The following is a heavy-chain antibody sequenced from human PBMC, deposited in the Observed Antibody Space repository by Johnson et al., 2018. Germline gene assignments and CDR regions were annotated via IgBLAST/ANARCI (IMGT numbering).Heavy chain of an antibody. CDR1: GFTSSTYV. CDR2: LGGKT. Sequence: VQLVESGEGLLQPGGSLRLSCAASGFTSSTYVMNWVRQAPGKGLEWVSPLGGKTHNGHSVKGRFTVPRDISNSTLDLQMNSRRAEDTAVYYCAGGVGPDYYYYMDVWGQGTTVTVSS. D-gene: IGHD1-26*01. CDR3: AGGVGPDYYYYMDV. V-gene: IGHV3-23*04. J-gene: IGHJ6*03.